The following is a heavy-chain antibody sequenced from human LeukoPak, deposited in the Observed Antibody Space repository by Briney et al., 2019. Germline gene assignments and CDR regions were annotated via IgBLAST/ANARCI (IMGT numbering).Heavy chain of an antibody. CDR2: IIPIFGTA. CDR1: GGTFSSYA. Sequence: SVKVSCKASGGTFSSYAISWVRQAPGQGLEWMGGIIPIFGTANYAHKFQGRVTITTDESTSTAYMELSSLRSEDTAVYYCARGDTVVVPAATRTHWYFDLWGRGTLVTVSS. V-gene: IGHV1-69*05. J-gene: IGHJ2*01. CDR3: ARGDTVVVPAATRTHWYFDL. D-gene: IGHD2-2*01.